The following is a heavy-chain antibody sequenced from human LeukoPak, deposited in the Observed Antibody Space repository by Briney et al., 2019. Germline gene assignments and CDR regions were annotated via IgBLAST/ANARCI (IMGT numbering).Heavy chain of an antibody. J-gene: IGHJ4*02. D-gene: IGHD6-13*01. CDR3: ARVEAAAGSFDY. CDR2: ISAYNGNT. CDR1: GYTFTSYG. Sequence: ASVKVSCKASGYTFTSYGISWVRQAPGQGLEWMGWISAYNGNTNYAQKLQGRVTMTTDTSTSTAYMELRSLRSGDTAVYYCARVEAAAGSFDYWGQGTLVTVSS. V-gene: IGHV1-18*01.